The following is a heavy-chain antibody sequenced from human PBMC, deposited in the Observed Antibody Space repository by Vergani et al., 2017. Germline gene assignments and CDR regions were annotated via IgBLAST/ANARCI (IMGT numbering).Heavy chain of an antibody. Sequence: QVQLVQSGAEVKKPGSSVKVSCKASGGTFRSYAISWVRQAPGQGLEWMGGIIPIFGTANYAQKFQGRVTITADESTSTAYMELSSLRSEDTAVYYCARDRLAYCGGDCYSPDAFDIWGQGTMVTVSS. D-gene: IGHD2-21*02. CDR1: GGTFRSYA. J-gene: IGHJ3*02. V-gene: IGHV1-69*01. CDR2: IIPIFGTA. CDR3: ARDRLAYCGGDCYSPDAFDI.